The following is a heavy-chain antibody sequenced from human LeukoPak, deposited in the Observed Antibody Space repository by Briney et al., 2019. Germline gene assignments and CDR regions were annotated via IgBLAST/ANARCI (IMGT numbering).Heavy chain of an antibody. CDR2: INPNRGGT. D-gene: IGHD2-15*01. Sequence: ASVKVSCKASGYTFTGYYMHWVRQAPGQGLEWMGWINPNRGGTNYAQKFQGWVTMTRDTSISTAYMELSRLRSDDTAVYYCARDPELHDNGGYYYYGMDVWGQGTTVTVSS. CDR1: GYTFTGYY. V-gene: IGHV1-2*04. CDR3: ARDPELHDNGGYYYYGMDV. J-gene: IGHJ6*02.